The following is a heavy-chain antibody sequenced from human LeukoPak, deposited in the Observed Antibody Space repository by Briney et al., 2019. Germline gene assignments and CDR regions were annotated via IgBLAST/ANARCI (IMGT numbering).Heavy chain of an antibody. D-gene: IGHD4-17*01. CDR3: AVAEMNYGDIFDY. CDR2: INPSGGST. CDR1: GYTFTSYY. J-gene: IGHJ4*02. Sequence: ASVKVSCKASGYTFTSYYMHWVRQAPGQGLEWMGIINPSGGSTSYAQKFQGRVTMTRDTSTSSVYMELSSLRSEDTAVYYCAVAEMNYGDIFDYWGQGTLVTVSS. V-gene: IGHV1-46*01.